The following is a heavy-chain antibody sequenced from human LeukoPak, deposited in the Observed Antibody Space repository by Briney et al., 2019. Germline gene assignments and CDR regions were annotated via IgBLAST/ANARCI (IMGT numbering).Heavy chain of an antibody. Sequence: PGGSLRLSCETAGFTFSSYVMHWVRRTPGKGLVWVSRISHDGIISYADSVKGRFTISRDNAKNTLILQMNSLRVEDTAVYYCARAPLSGNSYSGSYYPDYWGQGTLVTVSS. CDR1: GFTFSSYV. CDR3: ARAPLSGNSYSGSYYPDY. V-gene: IGHV3-74*01. D-gene: IGHD1-26*01. J-gene: IGHJ4*02. CDR2: ISHDGII.